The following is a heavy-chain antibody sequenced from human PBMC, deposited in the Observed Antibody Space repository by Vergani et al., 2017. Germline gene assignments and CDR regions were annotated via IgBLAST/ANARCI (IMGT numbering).Heavy chain of an antibody. CDR1: GGSFSGYY. Sequence: QVQLQQWGAGLLKPSETLSLTCAVYGGSFSGYYWSWIRQPPGKGLEWIGEINHSGSTNYNPSLKSRATISVDTSKNQFSLKLSSVTAADTAVYYCARRPGYSSSWYHYYYYMDVWGKGTTVTVSS. CDR3: ARRPGYSSSWYHYYYYMDV. D-gene: IGHD6-13*01. CDR2: INHSGST. J-gene: IGHJ6*03. V-gene: IGHV4-34*01.